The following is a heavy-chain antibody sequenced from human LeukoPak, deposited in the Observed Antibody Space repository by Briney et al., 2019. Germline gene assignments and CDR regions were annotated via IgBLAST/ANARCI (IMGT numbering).Heavy chain of an antibody. CDR2: ISGSGGST. D-gene: IGHD5-12*01. Sequence: GGSXRLSCAASGFTFSSYAMSWVRQAPGKGLEWVXXISGSGGSTYYADSVKGRFTISRDNSKNTLYLQMNSLRAEDTAVYYCAKESGYVPRGLFDYWGQGTLVTVSS. J-gene: IGHJ4*02. CDR1: GFTFSSYA. V-gene: IGHV3-23*01. CDR3: AKESGYVPRGLFDY.